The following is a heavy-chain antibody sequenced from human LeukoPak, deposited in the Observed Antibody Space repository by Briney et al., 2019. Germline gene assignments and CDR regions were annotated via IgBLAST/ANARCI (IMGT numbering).Heavy chain of an antibody. V-gene: IGHV4-39*01. J-gene: IGHJ4*02. CDR3: ARIARGVQTRNIVVVVAAIPYFDY. Sequence: PSETLSLTCTVSGGSISSSSYYWGWIRQPPGKGLEWIGSIYYSGSTYYNPSLKSRVTISVDTSKNQFSLKLSSVTAADTAVYYCARIARGVQTRNIVVVVAAIPYFDYWGQGTLVTVSS. CDR2: IYYSGST. CDR1: GGSISSSSYY. D-gene: IGHD2-15*01.